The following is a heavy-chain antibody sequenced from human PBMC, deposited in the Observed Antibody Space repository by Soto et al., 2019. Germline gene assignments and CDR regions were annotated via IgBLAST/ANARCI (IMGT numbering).Heavy chain of an antibody. J-gene: IGHJ4*02. Sequence: VQLLESGGGLVQPGGSLRLSCAASGFTFSGSAMTWVRQAPGKWLEYVSSITSSGSEVFHAAPVKGRFTMSRDNSKNMLYLQMNSLRAEDTAVYYCAKEGYDSGWYWDSWGQGALVTVSS. CDR3: AKEGYDSGWYWDS. CDR2: ITSSGSEV. D-gene: IGHD6-19*01. V-gene: IGHV3-23*01. CDR1: GFTFSGSA.